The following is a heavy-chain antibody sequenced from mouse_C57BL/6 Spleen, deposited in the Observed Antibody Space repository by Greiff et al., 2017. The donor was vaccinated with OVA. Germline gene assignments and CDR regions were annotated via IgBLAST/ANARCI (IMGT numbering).Heavy chain of an antibody. CDR1: GFNIKNTY. J-gene: IGHJ2*01. V-gene: IGHV14-3*01. CDR2: IDPANGNT. CDR3: ARTHRGGPFDY. Sequence: VHVKQSVAELVRPGASVKLSCTASGFNIKNTYMHWVKQRPDQGLEWIGRIDPANGNTKYAPKFQGKATITADTSSNTAYLPLSSLTSRDTAICYCARTHRGGPFDYWGQGTTLTVSS.